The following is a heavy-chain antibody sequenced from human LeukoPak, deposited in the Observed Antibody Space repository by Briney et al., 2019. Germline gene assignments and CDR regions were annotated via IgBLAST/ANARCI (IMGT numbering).Heavy chain of an antibody. D-gene: IGHD3-22*01. V-gene: IGHV3-30*18. Sequence: PGGSLRLSCAASGFTFSVYGMHWVRQAPGKGLEWVAVISYDGSNKYYADSVKGRFTISRDNSKNTLYLQMNSLRAEDTAVYYCAKVRTRYYDSSGYYPDAFDIWGQGTMVTVSS. CDR3: AKVRTRYYDSSGYYPDAFDI. CDR2: ISYDGSNK. CDR1: GFTFSVYG. J-gene: IGHJ3*02.